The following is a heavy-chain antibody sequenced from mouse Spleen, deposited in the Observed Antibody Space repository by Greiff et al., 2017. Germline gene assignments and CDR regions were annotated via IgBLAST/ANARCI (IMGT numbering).Heavy chain of an antibody. CDR3: ARGNYGPGYYYAMDY. Sequence: VQLQQSGPELVKPGASVKISCKASGYTFTDYYMNWVKQSHGKSLEWIGDINPNNGGTSYNQKFKGKATLTVDKSSSTAYMELRSLTSEDSAVYYCARGNYGPGYYYAMDYWGQGTSVTVSS. CDR1: GYTFTDYY. CDR2: INPNNGGT. D-gene: IGHD1-1*02. J-gene: IGHJ4*01. V-gene: IGHV1-26*01.